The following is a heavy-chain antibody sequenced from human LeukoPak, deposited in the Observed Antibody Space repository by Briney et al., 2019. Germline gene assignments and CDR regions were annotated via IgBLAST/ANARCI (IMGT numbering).Heavy chain of an antibody. J-gene: IGHJ6*02. Sequence: GASVKVSCKASGYTFTGYYMHWVRQAPGQGLEWMGWINPNSGGTNYAQKFQGRVTMTRDTSISTAYMELSRLRSDDTAVYYCARTKYSSSSVEDGMDVWGQGTTVTLSS. V-gene: IGHV1-2*02. CDR3: ARTKYSSSSVEDGMDV. CDR2: INPNSGGT. D-gene: IGHD6-13*01. CDR1: GYTFTGYY.